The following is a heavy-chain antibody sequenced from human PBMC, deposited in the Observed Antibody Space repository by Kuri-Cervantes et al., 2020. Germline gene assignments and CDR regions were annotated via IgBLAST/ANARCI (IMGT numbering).Heavy chain of an antibody. V-gene: IGHV4-59*01. CDR3: ARTVADFFRRGSPFDH. CDR2: IYYSGST. D-gene: IGHD6-19*01. J-gene: IGHJ4*02. CDR1: GGSISSYY. Sequence: ESLKISCAVSGGSISSYYWSWIRQPPGKGLEWIGYIYYSGSTNYNPSLKSRVTISVDTSKNQFSLKLSSVTAADTAVYYCARTVADFFRRGSPFDHWGQGTLVTVSS.